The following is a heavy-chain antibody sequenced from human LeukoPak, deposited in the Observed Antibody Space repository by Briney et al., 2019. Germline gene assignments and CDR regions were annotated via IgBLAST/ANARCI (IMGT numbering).Heavy chain of an antibody. CDR2: IYYSGST. V-gene: IGHV4-59*01. CDR3: ARRALPTAMDPPYYFDY. Sequence: SETLSLTCTVSGGSISSYYWSWIRQPPGKGLEWIGYIYYSGSTNYNPSLKSRVTISVDTSKNQFSLKLSSVTAADTAVYYCARRALPTAMDPPYYFDYWGQGTLVTVSS. CDR1: GGSISSYY. J-gene: IGHJ4*02. D-gene: IGHD5-18*01.